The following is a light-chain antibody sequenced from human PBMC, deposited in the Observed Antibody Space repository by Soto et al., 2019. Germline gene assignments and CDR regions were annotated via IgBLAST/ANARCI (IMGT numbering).Light chain of an antibody. J-gene: IGLJ1*01. CDR2: EDS. V-gene: IGLV2-23*01. CDR3: CSYAGSSTLV. CDR1: SSDVGSYNL. Sequence: QSVLTQPASVSGSPGQSITISCTGTSSDVGSYNLVSWYQQHPGKAPKLIIYEDSKRPSGVSNRFSGSKSGNTASLTISGLQAEDEADYYCCSYAGSSTLVFGTGTKLTVL.